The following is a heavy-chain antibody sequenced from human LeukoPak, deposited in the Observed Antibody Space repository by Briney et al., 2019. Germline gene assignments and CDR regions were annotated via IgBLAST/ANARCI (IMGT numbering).Heavy chain of an antibody. Sequence: SETLSLTCAVSGGSISSGGYSWSWIRQPPGKGLEWIGYIYHSWSTYYNPSLKSRAAISLDTSKNQFSLKLNSVTAADTAVYYCARRRRDGYNFYFDFWGQGSLVAVSS. V-gene: IGHV4-30-2*01. CDR2: IYHSWST. J-gene: IGHJ4*02. CDR3: ARRRRDGYNFYFDF. D-gene: IGHD5-24*01. CDR1: GGSISSGGYS.